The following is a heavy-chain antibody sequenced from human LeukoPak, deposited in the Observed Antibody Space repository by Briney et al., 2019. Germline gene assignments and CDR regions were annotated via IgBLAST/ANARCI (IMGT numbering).Heavy chain of an antibody. D-gene: IGHD3-3*01. CDR3: ATASIDDFWSGHNFDY. CDR2: FDPEDGET. CDR1: GYTLTELS. Sequence: ASVKVSCKVSGYTLTELSMHWVRQAPGKGLEWMGGFDPEDGETIYAQKFQGRVTMTEDTSTDTAYMELSSLRSEDTAVYYCATASIDDFWSGHNFDYWGQGTLVTVSS. V-gene: IGHV1-24*01. J-gene: IGHJ4*02.